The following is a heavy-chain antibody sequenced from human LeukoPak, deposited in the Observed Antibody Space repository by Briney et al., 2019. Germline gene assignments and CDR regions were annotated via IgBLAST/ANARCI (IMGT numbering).Heavy chain of an antibody. CDR3: ARDFNPKCGSNCYLDAFDI. CDR1: GFTFSSYW. Sequence: PGGSLRLSCAASGFTFSSYWMTWVRQAPGKGLEWLANINRDGSTENYVDSVKGRFTVSRDNAKNSLYLQMNSLRAEDTAVYYCARDFNPKCGSNCYLDAFDIWGQGTMVTVSS. CDR2: INRDGSTE. D-gene: IGHD2-21*01. J-gene: IGHJ3*02. V-gene: IGHV3-7*01.